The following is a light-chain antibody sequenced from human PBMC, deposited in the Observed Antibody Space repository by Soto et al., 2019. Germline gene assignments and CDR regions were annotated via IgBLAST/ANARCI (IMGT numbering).Light chain of an antibody. CDR1: QSISSW. J-gene: IGKJ3*01. CDR2: DAS. CDR3: QQYNSYSGGFT. V-gene: IGKV1-5*01. Sequence: DIQMTQSPSTLSASVGDRVTITCRASQSISSWLAWYQQKPGKAPKLLIYDASSLESGVPSRFSGSGSGTEFTLTISSLQPDVFATYYCQQYNSYSGGFTFGPGTKVDIK.